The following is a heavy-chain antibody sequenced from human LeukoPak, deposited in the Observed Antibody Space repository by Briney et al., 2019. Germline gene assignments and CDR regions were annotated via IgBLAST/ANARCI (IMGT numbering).Heavy chain of an antibody. Sequence: SETLSLTCTVSGGSISSYYWSWIRQPPGKGLEWIGYISYSGTTNYNPSLRSRITISADTSKNQFSLDLNSVTAADTAVYYCARRNYGDYDHYFDYWGQGMLVTVSS. CDR2: ISYSGTT. CDR1: GGSISSYY. CDR3: ARRNYGDYDHYFDY. D-gene: IGHD4-17*01. V-gene: IGHV4-59*08. J-gene: IGHJ4*02.